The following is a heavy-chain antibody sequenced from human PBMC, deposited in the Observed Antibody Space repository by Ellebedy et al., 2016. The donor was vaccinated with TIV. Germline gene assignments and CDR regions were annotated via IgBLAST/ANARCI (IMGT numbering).Heavy chain of an antibody. Sequence: AASVKVSCKASGYSFSSYYMHWVRQAPGQGLEWMAIINPNDDTKYYVQNFQGRVTVTRDTSANTVYMELSSLRSEDTAVYYCATSITIFGVVTPGVWGQGTTVTVSS. J-gene: IGHJ6*02. CDR3: ATSITIFGVVTPGV. CDR1: GYSFSSYY. V-gene: IGHV1-46*01. D-gene: IGHD3-3*01. CDR2: INPNDDTK.